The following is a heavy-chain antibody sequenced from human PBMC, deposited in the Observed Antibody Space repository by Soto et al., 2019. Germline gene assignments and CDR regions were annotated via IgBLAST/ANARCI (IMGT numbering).Heavy chain of an antibody. D-gene: IGHD2-21*02. CDR3: ARDHHGDYSSDY. Sequence: ASVRFSCKASGYTFTGYYMHWVRQAPGQGLEWMGWISPNNGNTNYAQKLQGRVTMTRDTSTSTAYMELRSLTSDDTAVYYCARDHHGDYSSDYWGQGTLVTVSS. V-gene: IGHV1-2*02. J-gene: IGHJ4*02. CDR2: ISPNNGNT. CDR1: GYTFTGYY.